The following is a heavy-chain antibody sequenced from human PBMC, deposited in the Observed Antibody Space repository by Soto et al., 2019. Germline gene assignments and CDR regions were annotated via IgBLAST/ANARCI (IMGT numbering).Heavy chain of an antibody. J-gene: IGHJ5*02. Sequence: QVQLVQSGAEVKKPGASVKVSCKASGYTFTNFGLTWVRQAPGQGLEWMGWINTYNDNTNYAQNLQGRVTMTTDTSTNTAYTAPRSLRSDDTAVYYCARTNHGAWFDPWGQGTLVTVSP. CDR2: INTYNDNT. CDR1: GYTFTNFG. D-gene: IGHD3-10*01. CDR3: ARTNHGAWFDP. V-gene: IGHV1-18*01.